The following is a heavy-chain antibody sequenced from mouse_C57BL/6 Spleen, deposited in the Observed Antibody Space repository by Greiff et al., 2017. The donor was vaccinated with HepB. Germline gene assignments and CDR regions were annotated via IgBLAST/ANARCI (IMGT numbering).Heavy chain of an antibody. CDR3: AKNQGYYDYDGYAMDY. J-gene: IGHJ4*01. D-gene: IGHD2-4*01. V-gene: IGHV2-5*01. CDR1: GFSLTSYG. Sequence: QVQLQQSGPGLVQPSQSLSITCTVSGFSLTSYGVHWVRQSPGKGLEWLGVIWRGGSTDYNAAFMSRLSITKDNSKSQVFFKMNSLQADDTAIYYCAKNQGYYDYDGYAMDYWGQGTSVTVSS. CDR2: IWRGGST.